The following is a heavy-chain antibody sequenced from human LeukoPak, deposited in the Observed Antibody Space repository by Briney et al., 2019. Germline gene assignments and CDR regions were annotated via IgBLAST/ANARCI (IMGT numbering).Heavy chain of an antibody. CDR2: ISSSSSYI. D-gene: IGHD6-19*01. CDR3: ARDRDSSGWYSYFDY. CDR1: GFTFSSYS. J-gene: IGHJ4*02. V-gene: IGHV3-21*01. Sequence: PGGSLKLSCAASGFTFSSYSMNWVRQAPGKGLEWVSSISSSSSYIYYADSVKGRFTISRDNAKNSLYLQMNSLRAEDTAVYYCARDRDSSGWYSYFDYWGQGTLVTVSS.